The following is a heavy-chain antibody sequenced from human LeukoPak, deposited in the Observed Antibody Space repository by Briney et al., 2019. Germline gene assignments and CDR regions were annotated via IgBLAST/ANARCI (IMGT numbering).Heavy chain of an antibody. CDR3: ARPELEPHDAFDI. V-gene: IGHV5-51*01. J-gene: IGHJ3*02. CDR2: IYPGDSDT. D-gene: IGHD1-1*01. CDR1: GYSFTSYW. Sequence: GESLKISCKGSGYSFTSYWIGWVRQMPGKGLEWMGIIYPGDSDTRYSPSFQGQVTISADKSISTAYLQWSSLKASDTAMYCCARPELEPHDAFDIWGQGTMVTVSS.